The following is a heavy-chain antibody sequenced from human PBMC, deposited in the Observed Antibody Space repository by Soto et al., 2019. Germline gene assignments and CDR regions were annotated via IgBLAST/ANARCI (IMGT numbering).Heavy chain of an antibody. CDR2: ISYDGSNK. D-gene: IGHD2-15*01. J-gene: IGHJ4*02. CDR3: AKDGDPKGYWIPYYFDY. CDR1: GFTFSSYG. V-gene: IGHV3-30*18. Sequence: GGSLRLSCAASGFTFSSYGMHWVRQAPGKGLEWVAVISYDGSNKYYADSVKGRFTISRDNSKNTLYLQMNSLRAEDTAVYYCAKDGDPKGYWIPYYFDYWGQGTLVTVSS.